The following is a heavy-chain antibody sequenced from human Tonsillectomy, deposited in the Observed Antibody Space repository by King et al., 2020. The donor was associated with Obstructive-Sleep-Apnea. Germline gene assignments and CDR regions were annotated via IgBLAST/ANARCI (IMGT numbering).Heavy chain of an antibody. Sequence: VQLQESGPGLVKPSETLSLTGTVSFGSISSYYWSWIRQPPAKGLEWCGCIYISGSTNSKPSLKSSVTISVDTSKNQFSLKLSSVTAADTAVYYCARGPSGSYVRIDYWGQGTLVTVSS. CDR3: ARGPSGSYVRIDY. J-gene: IGHJ4*02. CDR2: IYISGST. V-gene: IGHV4-4*07. D-gene: IGHD1-26*01. CDR1: FGSISSYY.